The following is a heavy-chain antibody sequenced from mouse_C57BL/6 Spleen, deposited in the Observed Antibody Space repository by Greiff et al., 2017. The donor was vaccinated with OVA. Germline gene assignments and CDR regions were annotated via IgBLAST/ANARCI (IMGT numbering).Heavy chain of an antibody. CDR2: IDPETGGT. J-gene: IGHJ4*01. CDR1: GYTFTDYE. V-gene: IGHV1-15*01. Sequence: QVQLKHSGAELVRPGASVTLSCKASGYTFTDYEMHWVKQTPVHGLEWIGAIDPETGGTAYNQKFKGKAILTADKSSSTAYMELRSLTSEDSAVYYCTIAYYSNSYAMDYWGQGTSVTVSS. CDR3: TIAYYSNSYAMDY. D-gene: IGHD2-5*01.